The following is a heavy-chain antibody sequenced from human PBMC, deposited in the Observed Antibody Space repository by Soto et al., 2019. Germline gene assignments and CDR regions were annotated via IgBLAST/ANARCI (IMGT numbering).Heavy chain of an antibody. CDR3: AAGYSTGLDAFDI. Sequence: ESLKISFKGSGYNFANFWIGWVRQIPGKGLEWMGMIFPGDSDTKNSPSLEGQITMSVDKSDSSAYLQWRSLKASDTAIYYCAAGYSTGLDAFDIWGQGTMVTV. CDR1: GYNFANFW. D-gene: IGHD2-8*02. V-gene: IGHV5-51*01. CDR2: IFPGDSDT. J-gene: IGHJ3*02.